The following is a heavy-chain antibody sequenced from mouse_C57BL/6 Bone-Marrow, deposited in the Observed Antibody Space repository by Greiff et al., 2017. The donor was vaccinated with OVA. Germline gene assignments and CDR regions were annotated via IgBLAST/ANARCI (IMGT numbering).Heavy chain of an antibody. CDR1: GYSFTDYN. V-gene: IGHV1-39*01. J-gene: IGHJ1*03. CDR3: ARLALYSNYPYWYFDV. CDR2: INPNYGTT. Sequence: EVQVVESGPELVKPGASVKISCKASGYSFTDYNMNWVKQSNGKSLEWIGVINPNYGTTSYNQKFKGKATLTVDQSSSTAYMQLNSLTSEDSAVYYCARLALYSNYPYWYFDVWGTGTTVTVSS. D-gene: IGHD2-5*01.